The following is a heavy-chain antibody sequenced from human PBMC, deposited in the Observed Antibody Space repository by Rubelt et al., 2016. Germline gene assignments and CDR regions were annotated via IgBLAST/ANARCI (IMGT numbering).Heavy chain of an antibody. J-gene: IGHJ3*02. CDR1: GGSVSSSGYY. CDR2: IYYSGST. V-gene: IGHV4-39*01. Sequence: QLQLQESGPGLVKPSETLSLNCTISGGSVSSSGYYWGWIRQPPGEGLEWIGNIYYSGSTYYNPSLKSRVTISVDTSKNQFTLKMNSVTAAATAVYYCARHHSIFGVVIVSNDAFDIWGQGTMVTVSS. CDR3: ARHHSIFGVVIVSNDAFDI. D-gene: IGHD3-3*01.